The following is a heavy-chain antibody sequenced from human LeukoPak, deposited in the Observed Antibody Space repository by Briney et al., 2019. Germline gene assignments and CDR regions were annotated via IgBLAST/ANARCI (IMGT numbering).Heavy chain of an antibody. CDR2: INHSGST. J-gene: IGHJ5*02. CDR1: GGSFSGYY. D-gene: IGHD3-10*01. CDR3: ARGLPVLLWFGELFGWFDP. Sequence: PETLSLTCAVYGGSFSGYYWSWIRQPPGKGLEWIGEINHSGSTNYNPSLKSRVTISVDTSKNQFSLKLSSVTAADTAVYYCARGLPVLLWFGELFGWFDPWGQGTLVTVSS. V-gene: IGHV4-34*01.